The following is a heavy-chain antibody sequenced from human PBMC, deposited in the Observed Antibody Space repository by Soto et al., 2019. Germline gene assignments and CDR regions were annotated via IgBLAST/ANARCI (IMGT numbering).Heavy chain of an antibody. J-gene: IGHJ3*02. CDR3: ARGYYGDYIAFDI. Sequence: SETLSLTCTVSGGSISSGGYYWSWIRQHPGKGLEWIGYIYYSGSTNYNPSLKSRVTISVDTSKNQFSLKLSSVTAADTAVYYWARGYYGDYIAFDIGGQGTRVTVPS. D-gene: IGHD4-17*01. V-gene: IGHV4-61*08. CDR1: GGSISSGGYY. CDR2: IYYSGST.